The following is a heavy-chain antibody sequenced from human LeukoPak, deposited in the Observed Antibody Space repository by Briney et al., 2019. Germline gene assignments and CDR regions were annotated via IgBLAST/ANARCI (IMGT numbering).Heavy chain of an antibody. CDR3: ATWGYCSSTSCYYWFDP. CDR2: FDPEDGET. CDR1: GYTLTELS. V-gene: IGHV1-24*01. D-gene: IGHD2-2*01. Sequence: ASVKVSCKVSGYTLTELSMHWVRQAPGKGLEWMGGFDPEDGETIYAQKFQGRVTMTEDTSTDTAYMELSSLRSEDTAVYYYATWGYCSSTSCYYWFDPWGQGTLVTVSS. J-gene: IGHJ5*02.